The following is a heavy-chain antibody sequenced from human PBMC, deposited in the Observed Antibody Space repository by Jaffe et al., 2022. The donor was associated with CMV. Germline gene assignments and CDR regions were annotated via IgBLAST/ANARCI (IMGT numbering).Heavy chain of an antibody. Sequence: QVQLVQSGAEVKKPGASVKVSCKASGYTFTSYGISWVRQAPGQGLEWMGWISAYNGNTNYAQKLQGRVTMTTDTSTSTAYMELRSLRSDDTAVYYCASPMNTYSNYEPYYYYYGMDVWGQGTTVTVSS. CDR3: ASPMNTYSNYEPYYYYYGMDV. CDR1: GYTFTSYG. D-gene: IGHD4-4*01. J-gene: IGHJ6*02. CDR2: ISAYNGNT. V-gene: IGHV1-18*01.